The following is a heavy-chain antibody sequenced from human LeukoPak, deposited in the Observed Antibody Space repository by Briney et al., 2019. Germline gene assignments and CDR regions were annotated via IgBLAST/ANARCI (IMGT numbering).Heavy chain of an antibody. CDR3: ARMGTYSSGSYFDY. Sequence: SETLSLTCTVSGGSISSYYWSWIRQPPGKGLEWIGYIYYTGSTNYNPSLKSRVSISVDTSKNQVSLKLNSVTAADTAVYYCARMGTYSSGSYFDYWGQGTLVTVSS. CDR1: GGSISSYY. V-gene: IGHV4-59*01. CDR2: IYYTGST. D-gene: IGHD3-10*01. J-gene: IGHJ4*02.